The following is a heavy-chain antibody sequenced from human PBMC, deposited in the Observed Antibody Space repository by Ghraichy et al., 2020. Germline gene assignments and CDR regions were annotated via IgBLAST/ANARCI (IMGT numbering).Heavy chain of an antibody. Sequence: SETLSLTCTVSGGSISGYYWTWIRQPPGKGLEWIGYFYYTGITNYNPSLKSRVTISVDTSKNQFSLKLSSVTAADTAVYYCARGSITYYYGLDVWGKGTTVTVSS. J-gene: IGHJ6*04. CDR1: GGSISGYY. CDR3: ARGSITYYYGLDV. D-gene: IGHD1-14*01. V-gene: IGHV4-59*08. CDR2: FYYTGIT.